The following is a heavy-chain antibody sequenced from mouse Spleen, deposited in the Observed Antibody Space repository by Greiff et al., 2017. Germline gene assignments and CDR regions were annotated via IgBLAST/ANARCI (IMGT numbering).Heavy chain of an antibody. D-gene: IGHD2-13*01. CDR3: AREGEPQAWFAY. CDR1: GYTFTDYN. CDR2: INPNNGGT. Sequence: EVKLMESGPELVKPGASVKIPCKASGYTFTDYNMDWVKQSHGKSLEWIGDINPNNGGTIYNQKFKGKATLTVDKSSSTAYMELRSLTSEDTAVYYCAREGEPQAWFAYWGQGTLVTVSA. V-gene: IGHV1-18*01. J-gene: IGHJ3*01.